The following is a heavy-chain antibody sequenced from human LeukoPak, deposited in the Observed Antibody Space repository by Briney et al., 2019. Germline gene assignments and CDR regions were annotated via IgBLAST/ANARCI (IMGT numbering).Heavy chain of an antibody. V-gene: IGHV4-34*01. CDR3: ARRLIIRGRFND. CDR1: GGSFTDCF. D-gene: IGHD3-10*01. CDR2: INHDGST. J-gene: IGHJ4*02. Sequence: TSETLSLTCGVYGGSFTDCFWSWVRQPPGKRLEWIGEINHDGSTNYNPSLKSRVTLSVDKSTNQVSLNLTSVTVADTAVYYCARRLIIRGRFNDWGQGTLVTVSS.